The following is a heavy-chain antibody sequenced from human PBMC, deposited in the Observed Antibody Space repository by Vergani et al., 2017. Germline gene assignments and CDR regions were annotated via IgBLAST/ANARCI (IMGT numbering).Heavy chain of an antibody. J-gene: IGHJ6*02. CDR3: AKDHYYDSSGYRGPTYGMDV. CDR1: VVTFSSYA. V-gene: IGHV3-23*01. Sequence: EVQLLESGGGLVQPGGSLRLSCAASVVTFSSYAMSWVRQAPGKGLEWVSAISGSGGSTYYADSVKGQFTIYRDNSKNTLYLQMNSLRAEGTAVYYCAKDHYYDSSGYRGPTYGMDVWGQGTTVTVSS. D-gene: IGHD3-22*01. CDR2: ISGSGGST.